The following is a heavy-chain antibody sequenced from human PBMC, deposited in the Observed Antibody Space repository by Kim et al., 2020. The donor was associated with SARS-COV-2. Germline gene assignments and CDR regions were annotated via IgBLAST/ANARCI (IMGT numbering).Heavy chain of an antibody. V-gene: IGHV4-31*03. CDR3: ARMRTRSYYPDSFDI. CDR2: IYYTGTT. D-gene: IGHD3-10*01. CDR1: GGSIRNAAYY. J-gene: IGHJ3*02. Sequence: TLSLTCSVSGGSIRNAAYYWSWIRQHPGKGLEWLGTIYYTGTTYYSPSLKRRITISRDASTNHFSLNLSSVTAADTAIYYCARMRTRSYYPDSFDIW.